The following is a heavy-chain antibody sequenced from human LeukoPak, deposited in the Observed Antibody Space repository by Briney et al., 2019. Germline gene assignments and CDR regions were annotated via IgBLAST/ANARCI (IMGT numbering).Heavy chain of an antibody. J-gene: IGHJ4*02. CDR2: ISGSGGST. CDR1: GFTFSTYA. D-gene: IGHD3-22*01. CDR3: AKGVYYYDSSGYYYTYYFDY. Sequence: GGSLRLSCAASGFTFSTYAMSWVRQAPGKGLEWVSAISGSGGSTYYADSVKGRFTTSRDNSKNTLYLQMNSLRAEDTAVYYCAKGVYYYDSSGYYYTYYFDYWGQGTLVTVSS. V-gene: IGHV3-23*01.